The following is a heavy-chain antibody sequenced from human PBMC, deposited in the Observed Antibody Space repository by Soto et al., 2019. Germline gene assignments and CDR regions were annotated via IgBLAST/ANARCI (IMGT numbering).Heavy chain of an antibody. CDR1: GGSISSSSYY. V-gene: IGHV4-31*03. CDR2: IYYSGST. Sequence: SETLSLTCTFSGGSISSSSYYWGWIRQPPGKGLEWIGYIYYSGSTYYNPSLKSRVTISVDTSKNQFSLKLSSVTAADTAVYYCARGRLWFGETNDAFDIWGQGTIVTVSS. D-gene: IGHD3-10*01. CDR3: ARGRLWFGETNDAFDI. J-gene: IGHJ3*02.